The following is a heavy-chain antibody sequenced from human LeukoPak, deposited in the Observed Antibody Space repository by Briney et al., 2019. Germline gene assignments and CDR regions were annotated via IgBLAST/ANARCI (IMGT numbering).Heavy chain of an antibody. D-gene: IGHD2-21*02. CDR1: GYSISSGYY. Sequence: PAETLSLTCTVSGYSISSGYYWGWIRQPPGKGLEWIGEINHSGSTNYNPSLKSRVTISVDTSKNQFSLKLSSVTAADTAVYYCARAGAYCSGDCYSYNWFDPWGQGTLVTVSS. J-gene: IGHJ5*02. CDR3: ARAGAYCSGDCYSYNWFDP. V-gene: IGHV4-38-2*02. CDR2: INHSGST.